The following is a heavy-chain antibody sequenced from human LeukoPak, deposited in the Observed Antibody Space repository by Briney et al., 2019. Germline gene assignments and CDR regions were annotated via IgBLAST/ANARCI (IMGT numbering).Heavy chain of an antibody. J-gene: IGHJ6*03. CDR3: AKLSRLESYYYYMDV. V-gene: IGHV3-23*01. Sequence: GGSLRLSCAASGFTFSSYAMSWVRQAPGKGLEWVSGISGRGGSTYYADSVKGRFTISRDNSKNTLYLQMNSLRAEDTAAYYCAKLSRLESYYYYMDVWGRGTTVTVSS. D-gene: IGHD1-1*01. CDR2: ISGRGGST. CDR1: GFTFSSYA.